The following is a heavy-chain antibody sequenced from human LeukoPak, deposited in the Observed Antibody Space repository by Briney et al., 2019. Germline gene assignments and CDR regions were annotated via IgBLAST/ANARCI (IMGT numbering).Heavy chain of an antibody. CDR3: AQKGGTDY. CDR1: GFTFSRFG. V-gene: IGHV3-48*02. Sequence: GGSLRLSCAACGFTFSRFGMNWVRQAPGKGLEWVSYISSTGSPIYYADSVKGRFTISRDNAKNSLYLQMNSLRDDDTAVYYCAQKGGTDYWGQGTLVTVSS. D-gene: IGHD2-15*01. CDR2: ISSTGSPI. J-gene: IGHJ4*02.